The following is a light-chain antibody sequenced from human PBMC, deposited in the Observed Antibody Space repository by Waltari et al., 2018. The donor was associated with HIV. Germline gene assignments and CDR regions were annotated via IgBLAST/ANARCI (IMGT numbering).Light chain of an antibody. CDR3: LQDYNYPLT. J-gene: IGKJ4*01. Sequence: AIQMTQSPSSLSASVGDRVTITCRASQGIRSDLGWYQQKPGKAPNLLIYAASSLQSGVTSRFSGSGSGTDFTLTISSLQPEDFATYYCLQDYNYPLTFGGGTKVEIK. CDR1: QGIRSD. V-gene: IGKV1-6*01. CDR2: AAS.